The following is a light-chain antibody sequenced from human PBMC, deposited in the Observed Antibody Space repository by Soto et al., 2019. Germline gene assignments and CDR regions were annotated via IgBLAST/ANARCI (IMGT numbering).Light chain of an antibody. CDR1: QRVNSSY. Sequence: EIVLTQSPDTLYLSPGEGATLSCRASQRVNSSYLAWYQQKPGQAPRLLISGASDRATGVPARVSGSGSGTDFTLEISRVEAEDVGVYYCMQGLQTPCTFGQGTKLEI. V-gene: IGKV3-20*01. CDR3: MQGLQTPCT. J-gene: IGKJ2*02. CDR2: GAS.